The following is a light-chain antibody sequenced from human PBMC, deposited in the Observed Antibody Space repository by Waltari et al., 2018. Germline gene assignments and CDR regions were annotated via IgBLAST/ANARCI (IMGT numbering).Light chain of an antibody. CDR1: SIDVGGYNY. V-gene: IGLV2-11*01. CDR2: DVS. J-gene: IGLJ2*01. Sequence: QSALTQPRSVSGSPGQSVTISCTGTSIDVGGYNYFSWNQQHPGKAPKLMIYDVSKRPSGVPDRFSGSKSGNTASLTISGLQAEDEAEYYCCSYAGSYTWVFGGGTKLTVL. CDR3: CSYAGSYTWV.